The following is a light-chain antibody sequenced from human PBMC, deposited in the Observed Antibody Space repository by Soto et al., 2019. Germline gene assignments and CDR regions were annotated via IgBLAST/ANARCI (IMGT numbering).Light chain of an antibody. CDR3: MQATPAFT. J-gene: IGKJ2*01. CDR1: QSLVHSDGNNY. Sequence: DIVLTQSLLSSPVTLGQPASISCRSSQSLVHSDGNNYLTWLQQRPGQPPRLLIYRISNRFSGVPDRFSGSGAGTHFTLKISRVEADDVGVYYCMQATPAFTFGQGNKLEIK. V-gene: IGKV2-24*01. CDR2: RIS.